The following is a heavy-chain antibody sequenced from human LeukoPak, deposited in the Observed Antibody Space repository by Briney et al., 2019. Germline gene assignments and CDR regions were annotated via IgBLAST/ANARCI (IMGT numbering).Heavy chain of an antibody. V-gene: IGHV3-21*01. J-gene: IGHJ4*02. D-gene: IGHD3-22*01. CDR3: ARVRLSDYYDSSGYYYSN. CDR1: GFTFSSYS. Sequence: GGSLRLSCAASGFTFSSYSMNWVRQAPGKGLEWVSSISSSSSYIYYADSVKGRLTISRDNAKNSLYLQMNSLRAEDTAVYYCARVRLSDYYDSSGYYYSNWGQGTLVTVSS. CDR2: ISSSSSYI.